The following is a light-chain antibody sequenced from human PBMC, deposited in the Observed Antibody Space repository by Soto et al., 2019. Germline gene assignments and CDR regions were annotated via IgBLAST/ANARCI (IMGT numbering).Light chain of an antibody. V-gene: IGLV2-14*01. CDR1: SSDVGGYNY. CDR2: DVS. CDR3: SSYRDSNTYV. J-gene: IGLJ1*01. Sequence: QSALTQPASVSGSPGQSITISCTGTSSDVGGYNYVSWYQQHPGKAPKLMVYDVSNRPSGVSNRFSGSKSGNTASLTISGLQAEHESDYYCSSYRDSNTYVFGTGTKLTVL.